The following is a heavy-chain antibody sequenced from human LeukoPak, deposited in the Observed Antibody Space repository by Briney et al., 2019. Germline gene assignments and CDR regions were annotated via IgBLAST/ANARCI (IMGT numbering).Heavy chain of an antibody. J-gene: IGHJ6*02. V-gene: IGHV4-38-2*02. CDR1: GYSISSGYY. CDR2: IYHSGST. Sequence: SETLSLTCTVSGYSISSGYYWGWIRQPPGKGLEWIGYIYHSGSTYYNPSLKSRVTISVDRSKNQFSLKLSSVTAADTAVYYCARSTMVRGAIYGMDVWGQGTTVTVSS. CDR3: ARSTMVRGAIYGMDV. D-gene: IGHD3-10*01.